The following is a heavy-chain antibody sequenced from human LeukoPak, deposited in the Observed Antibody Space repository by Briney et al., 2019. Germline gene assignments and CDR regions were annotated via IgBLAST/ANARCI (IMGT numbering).Heavy chain of an antibody. V-gene: IGHV1-18*04. CDR1: GYTFTSYG. CDR3: ARAFTSYYDILTGYFDY. D-gene: IGHD3-9*01. J-gene: IGHJ4*02. Sequence: ASVKVSFKASGYTFTSYGISWVRQAPGQGLEGMGWISAYNGNTNYAQKLQGRVTITTDTSTSTAYMGLRSLRSDDTAVYYCARAFTSYYDILTGYFDYWGQGTLVTVSS. CDR2: ISAYNGNT.